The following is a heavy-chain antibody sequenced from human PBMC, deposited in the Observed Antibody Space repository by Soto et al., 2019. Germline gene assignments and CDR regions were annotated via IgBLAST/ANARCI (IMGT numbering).Heavy chain of an antibody. CDR3: ARFLVPASRNTDFDY. CDR2: TYYSGTT. CDR1: GASISSSDYY. Sequence: PSETLSLTCTVSGASISSSDYYWGWVRQTPGKGLDWIGNTYYSGTTYYNPSLKSRVTISIDTSKNQFSVKLNSVTVADTAVYYCARFLVPASRNTDFDYWGQGTLVTVSS. V-gene: IGHV4-39*01. J-gene: IGHJ4*02. D-gene: IGHD2-21*02.